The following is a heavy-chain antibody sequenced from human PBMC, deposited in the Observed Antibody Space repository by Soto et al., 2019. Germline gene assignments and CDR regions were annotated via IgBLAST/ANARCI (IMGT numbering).Heavy chain of an antibody. CDR1: GYTFTSYA. Sequence: GXSVKVSLNASGYTFTSYAMHWVRQAPGQRLEWMGWINAGNGNTKYLQKFQGRVTITRDTSAGTAYMEMSSLRSEDTAVYYCARGGEPIDYWGQGTLVTVSS. J-gene: IGHJ4*02. CDR2: INAGNGNT. D-gene: IGHD2-21*01. CDR3: ARGGEPIDY. V-gene: IGHV1-3*01.